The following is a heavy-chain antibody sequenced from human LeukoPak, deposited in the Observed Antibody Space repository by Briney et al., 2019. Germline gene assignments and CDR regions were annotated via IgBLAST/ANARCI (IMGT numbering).Heavy chain of an antibody. V-gene: IGHV3-7*01. CDR3: RSAWSGGY. CDR1: GFTFSSYS. J-gene: IGHJ4*02. CDR2: IKEDGSEK. Sequence: GGSLRLSCAASGFTFSSYSMNWVRQAPGMGLEWVASIKEDGSEKWYVDSVKGRFTISRDNAKNSLYLQMNSLRVEDTAVYYCRSAWSGGYWGQGTLVTVSS. D-gene: IGHD2-8*02.